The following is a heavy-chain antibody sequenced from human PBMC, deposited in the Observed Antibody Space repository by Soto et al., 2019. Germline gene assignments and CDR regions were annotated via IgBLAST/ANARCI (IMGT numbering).Heavy chain of an antibody. CDR1: GFTFDDYA. CDR2: ISWNSGSI. CDR3: AKAGFWSGYYSLVDY. J-gene: IGHJ4*02. V-gene: IGHV3-9*01. D-gene: IGHD3-3*01. Sequence: EVQLVESGGGLVQPGRSLRLSCAASGFTFDDYAMHWVRQAQGKGLEWVSGISWNSGSIGYADSVKGPFTISRDNAKNSLYLQMNSLRAEDTALYYCAKAGFWSGYYSLVDYWGQGTLVTVSS.